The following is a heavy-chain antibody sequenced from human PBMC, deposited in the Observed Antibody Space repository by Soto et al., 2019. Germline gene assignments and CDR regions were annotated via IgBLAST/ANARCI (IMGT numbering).Heavy chain of an antibody. V-gene: IGHV1-69*08. CDR3: ATEDGVRDIALXXAAIDAMDV. D-gene: IGHD2-2*01. CDR1: GDTFSRNT. CDR2: IIPLFDIA. J-gene: IGHJ6*02. Sequence: QVQLVQSGAEVKKPGSSVKVSCKASGDTFSRNTITWVRQAPGQGLEWMGRIIPLFDIATYAQKFQGRVTITADKSTSTAYMELSSLRSEDTAVYYCATEDGVRDIALXXAAIDAMDVWGQGTTVTVSS.